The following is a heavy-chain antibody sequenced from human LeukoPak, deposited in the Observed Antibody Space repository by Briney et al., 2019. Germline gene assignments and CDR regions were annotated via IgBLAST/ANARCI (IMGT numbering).Heavy chain of an antibody. V-gene: IGHV3-7*01. CDR3: VTEYWYRFDY. Sequence: GGSLRLSCITSGFNFLGYNMAWVRQAPGKGLEWLTTVTRDGSGTEYIDSVSGRFTISRDNAKNSVYLQMNSLRAEDTAVYFCVTEYWYRFDYWGQGLLLTVSS. J-gene: IGHJ4*02. D-gene: IGHD6-13*01. CDR2: VTRDGSGT. CDR1: GFNFLGYN.